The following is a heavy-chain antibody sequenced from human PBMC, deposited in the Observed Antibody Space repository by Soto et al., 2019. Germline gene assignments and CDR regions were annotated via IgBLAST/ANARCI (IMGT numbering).Heavy chain of an antibody. CDR3: AKERSDHRIAAAAIDY. CDR1: GFTFSNYA. D-gene: IGHD6-25*01. J-gene: IGHJ4*02. CDR2: ISASGGTT. V-gene: IGHV3-23*01. Sequence: GGSLRLSCAASGFTFSNYAMSWVRQAPGKGLEWVSGISASGGTTYYADSVKGRFTISRDNSKNTLYLQINSLRAEDTAVYYCAKERSDHRIAAAAIDYWGQGAQVTVSS.